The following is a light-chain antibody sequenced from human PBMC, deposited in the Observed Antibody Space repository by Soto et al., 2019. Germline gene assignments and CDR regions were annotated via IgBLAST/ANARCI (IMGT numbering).Light chain of an antibody. CDR2: EVT. CDR1: RSDIGAYTY. CDR3: RSHRGANNFYV. V-gene: IGLV2-8*01. J-gene: IGLJ1*01. Sequence: QSVLTQPPPASGSPGQSVTISCTGTRSDIGAYTYVSWYQQHPGTVPRLIILEVTKRPSGVPERCSASKSGNTAALTVSGLQAEDEADYYCRSHRGANNFYVFGTGRKVTVL.